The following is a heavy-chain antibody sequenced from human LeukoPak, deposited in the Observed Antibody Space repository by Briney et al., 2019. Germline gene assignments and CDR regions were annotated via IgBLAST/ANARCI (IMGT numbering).Heavy chain of an antibody. CDR2: TSGSGGGT. Sequence: GGSLRLSCAASGFTFSNYAMSWVRQAPGKGLEWVSTTSGSGGGTKYADSVKGRFTVSRDNSKNTLYLQLNSLRAEDTAVYYCASQIAAAGTYLTPHYWGQGTLVTVSS. J-gene: IGHJ4*02. D-gene: IGHD6-13*01. V-gene: IGHV3-23*01. CDR1: GFTFSNYA. CDR3: ASQIAAAGTYLTPHY.